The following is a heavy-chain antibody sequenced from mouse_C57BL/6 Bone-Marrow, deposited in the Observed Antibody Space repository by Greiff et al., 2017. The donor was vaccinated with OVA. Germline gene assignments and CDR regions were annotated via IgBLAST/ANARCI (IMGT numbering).Heavy chain of an antibody. CDR3: ARSGNYGSSYLAWFAY. CDR1: GYTFTSYW. D-gene: IGHD1-1*01. CDR2: IDPSDSYT. V-gene: IGHV1-50*01. J-gene: IGHJ3*01. Sequence: QVQLQQSGAELVKPGASVKLSCKASGYTFTSYWMQWVKQRPGQGLEWIGEIDPSDSYTNYNQKFKGKATLTVDTSSSTAYMQLSSLTSEDSAVYDCARSGNYGSSYLAWFAYWGQGTLVTVSA.